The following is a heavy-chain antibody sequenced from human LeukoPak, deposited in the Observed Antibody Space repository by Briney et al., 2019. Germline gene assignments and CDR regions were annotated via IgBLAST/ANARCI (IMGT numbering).Heavy chain of an antibody. CDR1: GFTFSSYA. J-gene: IGHJ4*02. V-gene: IGHV3-9*01. CDR3: AKDSLAYYDNSGPFDY. D-gene: IGHD3-22*01. CDR2: ISWNSGSI. Sequence: TGGSLRLSCAASGFTFSSYAMSWVRQAPGKGLEWVSGISWNSGSIGYADSVKGRFTISRDNAKNSLYLQMNSLRAEDTALYYCAKDSLAYYDNSGPFDYWGQGTLVTVSS.